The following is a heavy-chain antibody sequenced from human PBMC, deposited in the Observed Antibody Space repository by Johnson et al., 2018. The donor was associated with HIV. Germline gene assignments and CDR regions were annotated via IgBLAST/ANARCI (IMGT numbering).Heavy chain of an antibody. CDR2: INWNGGST. D-gene: IGHD2-21*01. CDR3: ARGGGCGGDCYSGFDAFDI. Sequence: EQLVESGGGVVRPGGSLRLSCAASGFTFDDYGMSWVRQAPGKGLEWVSGINWNGGSTGYADSVKGRFTISRDNANNSLYLQMNSLTTEDTAAYYCARGGGCGGDCYSGFDAFDIWGQGTMVTVS. V-gene: IGHV3-20*04. J-gene: IGHJ3*02. CDR1: GFTFDDYG.